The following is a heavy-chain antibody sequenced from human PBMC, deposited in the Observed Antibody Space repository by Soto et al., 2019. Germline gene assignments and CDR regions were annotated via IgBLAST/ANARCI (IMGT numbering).Heavy chain of an antibody. CDR3: ASKGVLYYDFWSGYYAAWFDP. CDR1: GGSFSGYY. V-gene: IGHV4-34*01. Sequence: QVQLQQWGAGLLKPSETLSLTCAVYGGSFSGYYWSWIRQPPGKGLEWIGEINHSGSTNYNPSLKSRVTISVDTSKKQFSLKMSAVTAADTAVYYCASKGVLYYDFWSGYYAAWFDPWGQGTLVTVSS. CDR2: INHSGST. J-gene: IGHJ5*02. D-gene: IGHD3-3*01.